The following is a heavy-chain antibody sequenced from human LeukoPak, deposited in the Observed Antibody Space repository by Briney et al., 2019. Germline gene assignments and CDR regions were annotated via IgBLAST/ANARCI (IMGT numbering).Heavy chain of an antibody. CDR2: MYSSGST. Sequence: SETLSLTCNVSGGSISSYYWTWIRQPPGKGLEWVGYMYSSGSTDYNPSLKSRVTISLDTSKRQISLKLTSVTAADTAVYYCARELAYPSYGMDVWGQGTTVTVSS. CDR3: ARELAYPSYGMDV. V-gene: IGHV4-59*01. J-gene: IGHJ6*02. CDR1: GGSISSYY.